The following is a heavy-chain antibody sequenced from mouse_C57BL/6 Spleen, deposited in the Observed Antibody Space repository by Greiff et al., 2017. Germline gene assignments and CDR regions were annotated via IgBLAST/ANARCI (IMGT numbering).Heavy chain of an antibody. CDR3: ARRSDVDAKDY. J-gene: IGHJ4*01. V-gene: IGHV5-17*01. CDR2: ISSGSSTI. Sequence: EVKLVESGGGLVKPGGSLKLSCAASGFTFSDYGMHWVRQAPEKGLEWVAYISSGSSTIYYTQPVKGRFTITGDNAKNTLFLQLTSLRSEDTAMYYCARRSDVDAKDYWGQGTSVTVSS. D-gene: IGHD2-13*01. CDR1: GFTFSDYG.